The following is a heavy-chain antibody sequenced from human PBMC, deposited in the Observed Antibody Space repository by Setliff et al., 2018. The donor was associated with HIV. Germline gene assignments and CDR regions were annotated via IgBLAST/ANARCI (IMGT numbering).Heavy chain of an antibody. V-gene: IGHV3-53*01. Sequence: GGSLRLSCTASGFSFSAHAMSWVRQAPGKGLEWVSTIYAGGSTYYADSVKGRFTISRDNSKNTLYLQMNSLRAEDTAVYYCARNYGDSDEYFQHWGQGTLVTVSS. J-gene: IGHJ1*01. CDR2: IYAGGST. CDR3: ARNYGDSDEYFQH. D-gene: IGHD4-17*01. CDR1: GFSFSAHA.